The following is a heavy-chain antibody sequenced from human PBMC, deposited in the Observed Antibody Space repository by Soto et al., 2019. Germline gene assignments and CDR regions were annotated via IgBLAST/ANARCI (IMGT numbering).Heavy chain of an antibody. CDR1: GFTFSTYV. Sequence: VQLVESGGGVVQPGTSLRLSCAASGFTFSTYVMHWVRQAPVMGLELVVLISHDERDKQYVDSVKDRFTISRDNSKNTLYLQMSSLTAEDTSVYYCAREDKSSGYAGTFQHWGQGTLITVSS. V-gene: IGHV3-30*03. CDR2: ISHDERDK. CDR3: AREDKSSGYAGTFQH. J-gene: IGHJ1*01. D-gene: IGHD3-22*01.